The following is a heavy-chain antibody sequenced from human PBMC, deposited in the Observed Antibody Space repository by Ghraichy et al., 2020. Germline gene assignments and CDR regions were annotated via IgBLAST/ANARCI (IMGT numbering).Heavy chain of an antibody. CDR1: GFSFSNNA. D-gene: IGHD3-22*01. V-gene: IGHV3-23*01. J-gene: IGHJ4*02. Sequence: GGSLRLSCAASGFSFSNNAMSWVRQAPGKGLESVSAISGGDGTTYYADSVKGRFTISRDNSKNTLYLQMNSLRGEDTALYYCAKDQFNYYDSRGYYSPFDNWGLGTLVTVSS. CDR3: AKDQFNYYDSRGYYSPFDN. CDR2: ISGGDGTT.